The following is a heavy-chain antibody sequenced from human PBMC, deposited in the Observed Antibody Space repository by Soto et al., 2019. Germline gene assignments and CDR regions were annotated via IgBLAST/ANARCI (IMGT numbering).Heavy chain of an antibody. CDR3: ARKDTPRIYYDSSVPPGCFDP. V-gene: IGHV1-69*13. CDR1: GGTFSSYA. CDR2: IIPIFGTA. J-gene: IGHJ5*02. D-gene: IGHD3-22*01. Sequence: SVKVSCKASGGTFSSYAISWVRQAPGQGLEWMGGIIPIFGTANYAQKFQGRVTITADESTSTAYMELSSLRSEDTAVYYCARKDTPRIYYDSSVPPGCFDPGGRETLVTVSS.